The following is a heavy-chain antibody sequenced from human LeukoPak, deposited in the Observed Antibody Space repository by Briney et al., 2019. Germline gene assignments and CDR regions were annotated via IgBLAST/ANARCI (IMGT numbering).Heavy chain of an antibody. CDR3: ARALGGYFDY. CDR1: GGSISSGSYY. V-gene: IGHV4-61*02. Sequence: SETLSLTCTVSGGSISSGSYYWSWIRQPAGKGLEWVGRIYTGGSTNYNPSLKSRVTISVDTSKNQFSLKLSSVTAADTAVYYCARALGGYFDYWGQGTLVTVSS. J-gene: IGHJ4*02. D-gene: IGHD3-16*01. CDR2: IYTGGST.